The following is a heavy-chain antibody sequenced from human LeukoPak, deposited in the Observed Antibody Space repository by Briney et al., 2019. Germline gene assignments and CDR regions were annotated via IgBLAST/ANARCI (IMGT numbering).Heavy chain of an antibody. D-gene: IGHD3-22*01. CDR2: ISGSGGST. CDR1: GFTFSSYA. V-gene: IGHV3-23*01. CDR3: AKSPSSMIVNMDV. Sequence: PGGSLRLPCAASGFTFSSYAMSWVRQAPGKGLEWVSAISGSGGSTYYADSVKGRFTISRDNSKNTLYLQMNSLRAEDTAVYYCAKSPSSMIVNMDVWGKGTTVTVSS. J-gene: IGHJ6*03.